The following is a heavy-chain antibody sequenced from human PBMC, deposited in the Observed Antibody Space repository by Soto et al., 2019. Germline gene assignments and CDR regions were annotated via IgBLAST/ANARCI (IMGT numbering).Heavy chain of an antibody. CDR3: TSAHSIHRISYWYFDL. D-gene: IGHD2-2*02. V-gene: IGHV3-15*01. CDR2: IKSKTDGGTT. CDR1: GFTFSNAW. Sequence: GGSLRLSCAASGFTFSNAWMSWVRQAPGKGLEWVGRIKSKTDGGTTDYAAPVKGRFTISRDDSKNTLYLQMNSLKTEDTAMYYCTSAHSIHRISYWYFDLWGRGTLVTVSS. J-gene: IGHJ2*01.